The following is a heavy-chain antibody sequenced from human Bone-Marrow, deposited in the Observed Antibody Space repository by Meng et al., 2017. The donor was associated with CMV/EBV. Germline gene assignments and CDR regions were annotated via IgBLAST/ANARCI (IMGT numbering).Heavy chain of an antibody. CDR2: IRYDGSNK. CDR1: GFTFSSYG. J-gene: IGHJ4*02. D-gene: IGHD4-11*01. CDR3: AKDRMEDYSNLDY. Sequence: GGSLRLSCAASGFTFSSYGMHWVRQAPGKGLEWVAFIRYDGSNKYYADSVKGRFTISRDNSKNTLYLQMNSLRAEDTAVYYCAKDRMEDYSNLDYWGQGTLVTVSS. V-gene: IGHV3-30*02.